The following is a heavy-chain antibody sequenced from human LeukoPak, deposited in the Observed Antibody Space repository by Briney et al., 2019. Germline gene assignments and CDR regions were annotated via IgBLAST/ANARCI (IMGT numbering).Heavy chain of an antibody. J-gene: IGHJ5*02. CDR1: GGSISSSSYY. Sequence: SETLSLTCTVSGGSISSSSYYWGWIRQPPGKGPEWIGNINYGGSGSTYYNPSLKSRVTISVDTSRSQFSLKLNSVTAADTAVYYCARLPTGYPNWFDPWGQGTLVTVSS. D-gene: IGHD3-9*01. CDR2: INYGGSGST. V-gene: IGHV4-39*01. CDR3: ARLPTGYPNWFDP.